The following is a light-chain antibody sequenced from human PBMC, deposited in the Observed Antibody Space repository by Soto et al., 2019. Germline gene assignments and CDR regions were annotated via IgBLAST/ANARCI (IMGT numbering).Light chain of an antibody. CDR3: MQGLQTFYT. CDR2: LGF. J-gene: IGKJ2*01. Sequence: DIVMTQSPLSLPVTPGEPASISCRSSQSLLHSNGYTYLDWYLQKPGQSPQLLIYLGFNRASGVPDRFSGSGSGTDFTLKISRVEAVDVGVYYCMQGLQTFYTFGQGTKLEIK. V-gene: IGKV2-28*01. CDR1: QSLLHSNGYTY.